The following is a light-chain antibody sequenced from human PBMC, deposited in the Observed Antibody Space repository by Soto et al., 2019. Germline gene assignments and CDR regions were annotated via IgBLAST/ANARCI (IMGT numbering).Light chain of an antibody. J-gene: IGLJ1*01. CDR3: SSYTSSSTPYV. CDR2: DVT. Sequence: QSVLTQPASVSGSPGQSITISCTGSSSDIGAHDYVPWYQQPPVKAPKLMIFDVTNRPSGVSDRFSGSKSGNTASLTISGLQTEDEADYYCSSYTSSSTPYVFGTGTKVTVL. CDR1: SSDIGAHDY. V-gene: IGLV2-14*01.